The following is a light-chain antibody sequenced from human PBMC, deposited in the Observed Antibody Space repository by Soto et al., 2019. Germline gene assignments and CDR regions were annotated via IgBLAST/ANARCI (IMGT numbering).Light chain of an antibody. V-gene: IGKV3-11*01. Sequence: EIVLTQSPATLSLSPGERATLSCRASQSVSSYLAWYQQKPGQAPRLLIYDASNRATGIPARFSGSGSGTDFTLTISSLEAEDFAVYYCQHRSSWPLTFGGGTQVEIK. CDR2: DAS. CDR1: QSVSSY. CDR3: QHRSSWPLT. J-gene: IGKJ4*01.